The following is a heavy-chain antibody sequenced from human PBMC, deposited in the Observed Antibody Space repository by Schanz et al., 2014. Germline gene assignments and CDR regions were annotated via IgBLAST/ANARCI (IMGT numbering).Heavy chain of an antibody. J-gene: IGHJ5*02. CDR3: ARVKGGCSTTSCVFDP. CDR1: GGSISSGGYT. D-gene: IGHD2-2*01. V-gene: IGHV4-30-4*07. CDR2: FYVDGRN. Sequence: QVQLQESGPGLVKPSQTLSLTCAVSGGSISSGGYTWSWIRQPPGKGLEWIGEFYVDGRNNFKPALKSRATIAVDKSKNQFSLKLTSVSAADTAVYYCARVKGGCSTTSCVFDPWGQGTLVTVSS.